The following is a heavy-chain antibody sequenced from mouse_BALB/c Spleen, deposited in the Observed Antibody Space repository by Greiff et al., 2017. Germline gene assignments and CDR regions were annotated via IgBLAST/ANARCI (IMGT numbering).Heavy chain of an antibody. D-gene: IGHD1-1*01. CDR3: ARRGYGSSLDY. CDR1: GFAFSSYD. V-gene: IGHV5-12-1*01. CDR2: ISSGGGST. J-gene: IGHJ2*01. Sequence: EVKVEESGGGLVKPGGSLKLSCAASGFAFSSYDMSWVRQTPEKRLEWVAYISSGGGSTYYPDTVKGRFTISRDNAKNTLYLQMSSLKSEDTAMYYCARRGYGSSLDYWGQGTTLTVSS.